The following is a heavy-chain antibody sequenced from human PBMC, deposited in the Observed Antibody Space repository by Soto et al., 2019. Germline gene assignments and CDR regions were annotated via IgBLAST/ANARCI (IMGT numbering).Heavy chain of an antibody. CDR1: GFTFSSYA. CDR2: ISGSGGST. D-gene: IGHD3-22*01. J-gene: IGHJ4*02. CDR3: AISLLPHYYDSSGFDD. V-gene: IGHV3-23*01. Sequence: GGSLRLSCAASGFTFSSYAMSWVRQAPGKGLEWVSAISGSGGSTYYADSVKGRFTISRDNSKNTLYLQMNSLRAEDTAVYYCAISLLPHYYDSSGFDDWGQVTLVTV.